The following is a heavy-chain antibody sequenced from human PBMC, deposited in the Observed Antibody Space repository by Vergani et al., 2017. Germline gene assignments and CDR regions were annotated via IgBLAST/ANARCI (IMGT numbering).Heavy chain of an antibody. J-gene: IGHJ3*02. CDR1: GYSFTSYW. V-gene: IGHV5-51*01. Sequence: EVQLVQSGAEVKKPGESLKISCKGSGYSFTSYWIGWVRQMPGKGLEWMGIIYPGDSDTRYSPSFQGQVTISADKSISTAYLQWSSRKASDTAVYYCARDLTNRLLWFGELYVDAFDIWGQGTMVTVSS. D-gene: IGHD3-10*01. CDR2: IYPGDSDT. CDR3: ARDLTNRLLWFGELYVDAFDI.